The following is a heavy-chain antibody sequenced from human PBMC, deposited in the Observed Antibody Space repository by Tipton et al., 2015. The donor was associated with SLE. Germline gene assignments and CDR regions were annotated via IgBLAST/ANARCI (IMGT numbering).Heavy chain of an antibody. CDR1: GFTVSSNY. CDR2: IYSGGST. V-gene: IGHV3-66*01. CDR3: SASLLPLYGMDV. D-gene: IGHD2-15*01. Sequence: GSLRLSCAASGFTVSSNYMSWVRQAPGKGLEWVSVIYSGGSTYYADSVKGRFTISRDNSKNTLYLQMNSLRAEDTAVYYCSASLLPLYGMDVWGQGTTVTVSS. J-gene: IGHJ6*02.